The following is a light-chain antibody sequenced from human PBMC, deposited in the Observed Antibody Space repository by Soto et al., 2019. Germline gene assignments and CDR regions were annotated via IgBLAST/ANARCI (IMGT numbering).Light chain of an antibody. J-gene: IGKJ1*01. CDR3: QQSYSTPWP. CDR1: QSISSY. V-gene: IGKV1-39*01. Sequence: DIQMTQSPSSLSASVGDRVTITCRASQSISSYLNWYQQKPGKAPKLLIYAASSLQSGVPSRFSGSGSGTDFTLPISSLQPEDFATYYCQQSYSTPWPFGQGTKVDIK. CDR2: AAS.